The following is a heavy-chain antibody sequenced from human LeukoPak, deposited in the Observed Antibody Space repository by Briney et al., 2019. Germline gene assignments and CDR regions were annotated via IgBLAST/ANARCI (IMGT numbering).Heavy chain of an antibody. D-gene: IGHD6-13*01. Sequence: AETLTLTCTVSGGSISSYYWSWIRQPPGKGLEWLGYIYYSGSTNYNPSLKSRVTISVDTSKNQFSLKLSSVTAAATAVYYCARGPGGIAAAGYYFDYWGQGTLVTVSS. V-gene: IGHV4-59*01. CDR3: ARGPGGIAAAGYYFDY. CDR1: GGSISSYY. CDR2: IYYSGST. J-gene: IGHJ4*02.